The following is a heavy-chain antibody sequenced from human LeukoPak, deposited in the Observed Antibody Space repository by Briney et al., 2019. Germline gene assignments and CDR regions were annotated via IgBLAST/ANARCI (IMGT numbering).Heavy chain of an antibody. D-gene: IGHD6-19*01. Sequence: GGSLRLSCAASGFTFSTYWMHWVRQAPGKGLVWVSRINSDGSRTTYADSVKGRFTISRDNVKNTLYLQMNSLRTEDTAVYYCARPETQYSSGLDGFDIWGQGTMVTVSS. CDR1: GFTFSTYW. CDR3: ARPETQYSSGLDGFDI. J-gene: IGHJ3*02. CDR2: INSDGSRT. V-gene: IGHV3-74*01.